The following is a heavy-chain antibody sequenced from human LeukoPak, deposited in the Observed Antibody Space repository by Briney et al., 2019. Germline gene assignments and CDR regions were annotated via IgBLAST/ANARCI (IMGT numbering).Heavy chain of an antibody. CDR1: GFTFSDYY. CDR2: ISSSGSTI. V-gene: IGHV3-11*01. Sequence: GGSLRLSCAASGFTFSDYYMSWIRQAPGKGLEWVSYISSSGSTIYYADSVKGRFTISRDNAKNSLYLQMNSLRAEDTAVYYCASQESSAVAGTYFDYWGQGTLVTVSS. CDR3: ASQESSAVAGTYFDY. D-gene: IGHD6-19*01. J-gene: IGHJ4*02.